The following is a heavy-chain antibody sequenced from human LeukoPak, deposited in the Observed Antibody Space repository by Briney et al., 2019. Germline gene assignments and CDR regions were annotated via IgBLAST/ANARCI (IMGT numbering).Heavy chain of an antibody. D-gene: IGHD4-23*01. CDR1: GGSISSGGYY. J-gene: IGHJ4*02. V-gene: IGHV4-61*08. CDR2: IYYSGST. CDR3: ASISVAAHYYFDY. Sequence: SETLSLTCTVSGGSISSGGYYWSWIRQHPGKGLEWIGYIYYSGSTNYNPSLKSRVTISVDTSKNQFSLKLSSVTAADTAVYYCASISVAAHYYFDYWGQGTLVTVSS.